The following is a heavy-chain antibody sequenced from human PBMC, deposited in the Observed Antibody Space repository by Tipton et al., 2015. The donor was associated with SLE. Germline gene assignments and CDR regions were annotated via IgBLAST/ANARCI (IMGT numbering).Heavy chain of an antibody. Sequence: TLSLTCTVSGGSISSYYWSWIRQPPGKGLEWIGYIYYSGSTNYNPSLKSRVTISVDTSKNQFSLKLSSVTAADTAVYYCARGQQLVPEKHHDAFDIWGQGTVVTVSS. CDR3: ARGQQLVPEKHHDAFDI. CDR1: GGSISSYY. CDR2: IYYSGST. D-gene: IGHD6-13*01. J-gene: IGHJ3*02. V-gene: IGHV4-59*01.